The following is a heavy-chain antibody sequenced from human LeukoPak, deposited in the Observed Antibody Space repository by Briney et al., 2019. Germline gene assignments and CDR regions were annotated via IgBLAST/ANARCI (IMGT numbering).Heavy chain of an antibody. Sequence: PSETLSLTCTVSGGSISGSSYYWGWIRQPPGKGLEWIGSIYYSGSTYYNPSLKSRVTISVDTSKNQFSLKLSSVTAADTAVYYCARRARYYDSSGYYYDVWDYWGQGTLVTVSS. V-gene: IGHV4-39*01. CDR3: ARRARYYDSSGYYYDVWDY. CDR2: IYYSGST. CDR1: GGSISGSSYY. J-gene: IGHJ4*02. D-gene: IGHD3-22*01.